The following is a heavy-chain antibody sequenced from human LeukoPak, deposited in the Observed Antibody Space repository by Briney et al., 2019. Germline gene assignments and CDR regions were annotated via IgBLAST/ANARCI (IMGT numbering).Heavy chain of an antibody. CDR1: GFTFTNYA. Sequence: PGGSLRLSCTASGFTFTNYAMNWVRQAPGKGLEWVSTISGSGGSTYYADSVKGRFTISRDNSKNTLYLQMNSLRAEDTAIYYCAKRRQPTGYYYSYYMDVWGKGTTVTVSS. D-gene: IGHD1-14*01. CDR2: ISGSGGST. J-gene: IGHJ6*03. V-gene: IGHV3-23*01. CDR3: AKRRQPTGYYYSYYMDV.